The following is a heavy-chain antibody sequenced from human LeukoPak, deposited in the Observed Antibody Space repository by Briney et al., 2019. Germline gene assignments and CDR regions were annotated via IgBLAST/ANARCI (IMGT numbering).Heavy chain of an antibody. D-gene: IGHD2-2*01. Sequence: ASVTVSCKASGGTFSSYAISWVRQAPGQGLEWMGGIIPIFGTANYAQKFEGRVTITADESTSTAYMELSSLRSEDTAVYYCARRKSLVAPFDYWGQGTLVTVSS. CDR1: GGTFSSYA. V-gene: IGHV1-69*13. J-gene: IGHJ4*02. CDR3: ARRKSLVAPFDY. CDR2: IIPIFGTA.